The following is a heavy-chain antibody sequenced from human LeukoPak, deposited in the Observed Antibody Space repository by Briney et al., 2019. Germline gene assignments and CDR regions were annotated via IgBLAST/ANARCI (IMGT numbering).Heavy chain of an antibody. CDR2: ISGSGGST. D-gene: IGHD3-10*01. J-gene: IGHJ4*02. CDR1: GFTFSSYA. Sequence: GGSLRLSCAASGFTFSSYAMSWVRQAPGKGLGWVSAISGSGGSTYYADSVKGRFTISRDNSKNTLYLQMNSLRAEDTAVYYCAKSIGYGSGSYLLGGQGTLVTVSS. CDR3: AKSIGYGSGSYLL. V-gene: IGHV3-23*01.